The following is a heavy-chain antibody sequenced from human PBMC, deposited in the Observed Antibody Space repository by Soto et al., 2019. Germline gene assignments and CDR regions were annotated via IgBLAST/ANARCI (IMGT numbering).Heavy chain of an antibody. Sequence: QVQLVQSGAEVKKPGASVKVSCKASGYTFTSYGISWVRQAPGQGLEWMGWISGYNGNTKYAQKLQGRVTMTTDTSTRTAYMELRSRISDDTAVYYCARFNGDYGWFDPWGQGTLVTVSS. CDR1: GYTFTSYG. V-gene: IGHV1-18*01. CDR2: ISGYNGNT. J-gene: IGHJ5*02. D-gene: IGHD4-17*01. CDR3: ARFNGDYGWFDP.